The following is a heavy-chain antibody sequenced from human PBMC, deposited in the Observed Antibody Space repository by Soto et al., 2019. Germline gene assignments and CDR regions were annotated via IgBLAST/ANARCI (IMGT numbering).Heavy chain of an antibody. Sequence: EVQVVESGGDLVQPGGSLRLSCAASGFAFNNDWMTWVRQASGKGLEWVASIKEDGTNTYYADSVRGRFTLSRDNTKNSLYLQMNSLRAEDTAVYYCARGGGIVDTWGQGTRVTVSS. CDR3: ARGGGIVDT. J-gene: IGHJ5*02. D-gene: IGHD3-10*01. CDR2: IKEDGTNT. CDR1: GFAFNNDW. V-gene: IGHV3-7*01.